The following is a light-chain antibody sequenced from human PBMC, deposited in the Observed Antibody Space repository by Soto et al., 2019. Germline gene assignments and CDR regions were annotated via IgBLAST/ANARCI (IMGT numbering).Light chain of an antibody. V-gene: IGLV2-14*01. CDR3: SSYTSTSTLYV. CDR1: SSDVGEYNY. CDR2: EVR. Sequence: QSVLTQPASVSGSLGQSITISCTGTSSDVGEYNYVSWYQQHPAKAPKLMIYEVRNRPSGVSNRFSGSKSGNTASLTISGLQGEDEADYYCSSYTSTSTLYVFGTGTKLTVL. J-gene: IGLJ1*01.